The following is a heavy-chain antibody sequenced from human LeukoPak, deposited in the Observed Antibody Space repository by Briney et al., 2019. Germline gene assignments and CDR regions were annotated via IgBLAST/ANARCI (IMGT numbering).Heavy chain of an antibody. Sequence: NTSETLSLTCTVSGGSISSGGYYWSWIRPHPGKGLEWIGYIYYSGSTYYNPSLKSRVTISVDTSKNQFSLKLSSVTAADTAVYYCARTNDYGDYGPLGYWGQGTLVTVSS. CDR2: IYYSGST. CDR3: ARTNDYGDYGPLGY. CDR1: GGSISSGGYY. V-gene: IGHV4-31*03. J-gene: IGHJ4*02. D-gene: IGHD4-17*01.